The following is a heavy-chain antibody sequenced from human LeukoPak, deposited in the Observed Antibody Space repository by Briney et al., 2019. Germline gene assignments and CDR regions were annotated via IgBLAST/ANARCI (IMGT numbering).Heavy chain of an antibody. D-gene: IGHD2-15*01. V-gene: IGHV1-69*13. CDR1: GGTLSSYA. Sequence: SVKVSCKASGGTLSSYAISWVRQAPGQGLEWMGGIIPIFGTANYAQKFQGRVTITADESTSTAYMELSSLRSEDTAVYYCARDLIPDAYIVDGPLNYYYYYGMDVWGQGTTVTVSS. CDR2: IIPIFGTA. CDR3: ARDLIPDAYIVDGPLNYYYYYGMDV. J-gene: IGHJ6*02.